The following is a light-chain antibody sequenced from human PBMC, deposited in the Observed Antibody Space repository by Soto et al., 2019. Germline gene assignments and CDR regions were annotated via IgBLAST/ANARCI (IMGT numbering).Light chain of an antibody. CDR1: QTISIY. V-gene: IGKV1-39*01. Sequence: DIRMTQSPSSLSASVGDRVTITCRASQTISIYLNWYQVKPGKAPNLLIYGATRLQTGVPSRFTCSGSGTEFSLTITSLQPEDLATYFCQESDSFPYTFGQGTRLEIK. CDR3: QESDSFPYT. CDR2: GAT. J-gene: IGKJ2*01.